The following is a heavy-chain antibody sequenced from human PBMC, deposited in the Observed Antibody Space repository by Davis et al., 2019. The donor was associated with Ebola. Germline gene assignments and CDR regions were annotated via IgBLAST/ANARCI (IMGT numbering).Heavy chain of an antibody. D-gene: IGHD3-10*01. J-gene: IGHJ6*02. CDR2: IIPMFGIL. CDR1: GYTFITYG. V-gene: IGHV1-69*10. Sequence: AASVKVSCKASGYTFITYGINWLRQAPGQGLEWMGGIIPMFGILNYAQKFQDRVTITADKSTSTAYMELSSLRSEDTAVYYCARVLWVEDEYYGMDVWGQGTTVTVSS. CDR3: ARVLWVEDEYYGMDV.